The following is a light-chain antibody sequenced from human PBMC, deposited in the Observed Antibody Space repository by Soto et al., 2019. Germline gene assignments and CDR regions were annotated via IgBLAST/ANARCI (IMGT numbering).Light chain of an antibody. J-gene: IGKJ1*01. CDR1: QSVSSN. Sequence: EIVMTQSPATLSVSPGERATLSSRASQSVSSNLAWYQQKPGQAPRLLIYGASTRATDIRARFSGSGSGTEFSLTVSGRQSEDVAVYYCQQYDNWPRTFGQGTKVEI. CDR3: QQYDNWPRT. CDR2: GAS. V-gene: IGKV3-15*01.